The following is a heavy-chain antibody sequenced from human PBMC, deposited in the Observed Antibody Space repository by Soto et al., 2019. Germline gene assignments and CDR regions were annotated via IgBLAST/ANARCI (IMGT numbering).Heavy chain of an antibody. J-gene: IGHJ5*02. Sequence: EVQLLESGGGLVQPGGSLRLSCAASGFTFSSYAMSWVRQAPGKGLEWVSAISGSGGSTYYADSVKGRFTIYRDNSKNTLYLQMNSLRAEDTAVYYCAKGTGYGDYGTYNSWGQGTLVTVSS. V-gene: IGHV3-23*01. CDR2: ISGSGGST. CDR3: AKGTGYGDYGTYNS. D-gene: IGHD4-17*01. CDR1: GFTFSSYA.